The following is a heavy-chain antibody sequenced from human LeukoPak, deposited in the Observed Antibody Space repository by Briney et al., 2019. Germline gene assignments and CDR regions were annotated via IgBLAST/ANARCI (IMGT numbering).Heavy chain of an antibody. J-gene: IGHJ4*02. CDR2: IYYSGST. CDR1: GGSISSSSYY. D-gene: IGHD3-16*02. CDR3: ARGQTTITFGGVIAPYFDY. Sequence: SETLSLTCTVSGGSISSSSYYWGWIRQPPGKGLEWIGSIYYSGSTYYNPSLKSRVTISVDTSKNQFSLKLSSVTAADTAVYYCARGQTTITFGGVIAPYFDYWGQGTLVTVSS. V-gene: IGHV4-39*07.